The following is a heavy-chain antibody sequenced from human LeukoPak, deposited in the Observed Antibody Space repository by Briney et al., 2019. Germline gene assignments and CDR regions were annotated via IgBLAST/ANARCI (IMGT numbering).Heavy chain of an antibody. CDR1: GFSFSSYW. CDR3: ARAKWELPLDY. V-gene: IGHV3-7*01. D-gene: IGHD1-26*01. J-gene: IGHJ4*02. Sequence: GGSLRLSCAASGFSFSSYWMSWVRQAPGKGLEWVANIKQDGSEKYYVDSVKGRFTISRDNAKNSLYLQMNSLRSEDTAVYYCARAKWELPLDYWGQGTLVTVSS. CDR2: IKQDGSEK.